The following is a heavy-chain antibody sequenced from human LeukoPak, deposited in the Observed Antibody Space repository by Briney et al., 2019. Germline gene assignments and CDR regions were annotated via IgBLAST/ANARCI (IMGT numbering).Heavy chain of an antibody. CDR2: ISWDGGST. V-gene: IGHV3-43D*04. J-gene: IGHJ3*02. Sequence: PGGSLRLSCAASGFTFDDYAMHWVRQAPGKGLEWVSLISWDGGSTYYADSVKGRFTISRDNAKNSLYLQMNSLRAEDTAVYYCARAGRFLEWFDAFDIWGQGTMVTVSS. CDR1: GFTFDDYA. CDR3: ARAGRFLEWFDAFDI. D-gene: IGHD3-3*01.